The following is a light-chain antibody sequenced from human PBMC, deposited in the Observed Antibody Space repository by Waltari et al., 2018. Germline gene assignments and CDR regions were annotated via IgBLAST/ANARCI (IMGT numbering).Light chain of an antibody. CDR3: TAWDESLVGRL. V-gene: IGLV1-44*01. CDR2: SNN. Sequence: QSVLTQPPSTSGTPGQTVTISCSGSGSNIGSNVVNWYQQVPGTAPKLLVYSNNQRPSGVPVRCSGSKAATSASLAISGLQSEDEADYYCTAWDESLVGRLFGGGTKLTVL. CDR1: GSNIGSNV. J-gene: IGLJ2*01.